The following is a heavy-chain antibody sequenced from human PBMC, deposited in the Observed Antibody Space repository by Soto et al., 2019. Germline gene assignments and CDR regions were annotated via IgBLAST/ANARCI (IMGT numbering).Heavy chain of an antibody. CDR2: ISSSSSYT. V-gene: IGHV3-11*06. Sequence: PGGSLRLSCAASGFTFSDYYMSWIRQAPGKGLEWVSYISSSSSYTNYADSVKGRFTISRDNAKNSLYLQMNSLRAEDTAVYYCARVRPTQQLGHFDYWGQGTLVTVSS. D-gene: IGHD6-13*01. CDR1: GFTFSDYY. CDR3: ARVRPTQQLGHFDY. J-gene: IGHJ4*02.